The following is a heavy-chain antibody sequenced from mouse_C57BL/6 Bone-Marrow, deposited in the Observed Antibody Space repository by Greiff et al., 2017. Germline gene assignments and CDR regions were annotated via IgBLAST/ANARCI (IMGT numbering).Heavy chain of an antibody. CDR1: GFSFNTYA. Sequence: EVKVVESGGGLVQPKGSLKLSCAASGFSFNTYAMNWVRQAPGKGLEWVARIRSKSNNYATYYADSVKDRFTISRDDSESMLYLQMNNLKTEDTAMYYCVRHYYGSSWDYFDYWGQGTTLTVSS. CDR3: VRHYYGSSWDYFDY. V-gene: IGHV10-1*01. J-gene: IGHJ2*01. D-gene: IGHD1-1*01. CDR2: IRSKSNNYAT.